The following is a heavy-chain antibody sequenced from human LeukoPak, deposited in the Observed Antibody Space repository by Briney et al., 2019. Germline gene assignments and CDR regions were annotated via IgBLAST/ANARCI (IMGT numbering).Heavy chain of an antibody. CDR3: ARALGYCSSTSCYWGAFDI. V-gene: IGHV1-45*02. D-gene: IGHD2-2*01. Sequence: SVKVSCKASGYTFTYRYLHWVRQAPGQALEWMGWITPFNGNTNYAQKFQDRVTITRDRSMSTAYMELSSLRSEDTAVYYCARALGYCSSTSCYWGAFDIWGQGTMVTVSS. J-gene: IGHJ3*02. CDR2: ITPFNGNT. CDR1: GYTFTYRY.